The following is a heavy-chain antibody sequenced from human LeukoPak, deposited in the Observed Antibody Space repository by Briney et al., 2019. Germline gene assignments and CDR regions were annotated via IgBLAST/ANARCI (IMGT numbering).Heavy chain of an antibody. CDR3: AREGPPVAGTSLDY. D-gene: IGHD6-19*01. J-gene: IGHJ4*02. Sequence: ASVTVSCKASGYTFTTYYIHWVRQAPGQGLEWMGIINPSGGGTTYAQNFQGRVTMTRDTSTSTVYMALSSLGSEDTAVYYCAREGPPVAGTSLDYWGQGTLVTVSS. CDR2: INPSGGGT. V-gene: IGHV1-46*01. CDR1: GYTFTTYY.